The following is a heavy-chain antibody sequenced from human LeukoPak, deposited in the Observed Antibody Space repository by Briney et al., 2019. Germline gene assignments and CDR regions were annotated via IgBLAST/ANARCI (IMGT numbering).Heavy chain of an antibody. CDR2: IYYSGSA. J-gene: IGHJ4*02. CDR3: ARCISMVRGVIRPPDS. Sequence: SETLSLTCTVSGGSISNYYWSWIRQSPGKGLEWIGTIYYSGSAYYNPSLKSRVTISVDTSKNEFSLKLSSVTAADTAVYYCARCISMVRGVIRPPDSWGQGTLVTVSS. D-gene: IGHD3-10*01. V-gene: IGHV4-59*04. CDR1: GGSISNYY.